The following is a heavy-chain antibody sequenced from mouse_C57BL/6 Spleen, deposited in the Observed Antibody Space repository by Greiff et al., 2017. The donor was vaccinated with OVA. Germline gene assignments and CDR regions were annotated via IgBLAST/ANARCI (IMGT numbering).Heavy chain of an antibody. Sequence: DVKLVESEGGLVQPGSSMKLSCTASGFTFSDYYMAWVRQVPEKGLEWVANINNDGSSTYYLASLKSRFLISRDNAKNILYLQMSSLKSEDTATYYCARECYYGTSPIDYWGQGTPLTVSS. CDR2: INNDGSST. CDR3: ARECYYGTSPIDY. V-gene: IGHV5-16*01. J-gene: IGHJ2*01. CDR1: GFTFSDYY. D-gene: IGHD1-1*01.